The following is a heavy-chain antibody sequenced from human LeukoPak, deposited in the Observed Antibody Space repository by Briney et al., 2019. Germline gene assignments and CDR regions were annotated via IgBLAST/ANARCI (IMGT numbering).Heavy chain of an antibody. V-gene: IGHV3-23*01. CDR3: ARAAYDTNGYTANHDY. J-gene: IGHJ4*02. CDR1: GFTFSIYA. D-gene: IGHD3-22*01. CDR2: ITGSGGGT. Sequence: PGGSLRLSCAASGFTFSIYAMTWVRQTPGKGLEWVSTITGSGGGTYYADSVKGRFTISRDKSKNTLYLQMNNLRAEDTAVYYCARAAYDTNGYTANHDYWGQGTLVTVSS.